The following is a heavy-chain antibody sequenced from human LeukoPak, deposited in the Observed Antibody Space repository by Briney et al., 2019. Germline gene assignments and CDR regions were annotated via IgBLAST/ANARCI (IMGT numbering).Heavy chain of an antibody. CDR2: IRGTGGGT. J-gene: IGHJ6*04. D-gene: IGHD3-10*02. CDR3: AELGITMIGGV. Sequence: GGSLRLSCAASGFPFSTYAMNWVRQAPGKDLECVSSIRGTGGGTYYADSVKGRFTISRDNAKNSLYLQMNSLRAEDTAVYYCAELGITMIGGVWGKGTTVTISS. V-gene: IGHV3-23*01. CDR1: GFPFSTYA.